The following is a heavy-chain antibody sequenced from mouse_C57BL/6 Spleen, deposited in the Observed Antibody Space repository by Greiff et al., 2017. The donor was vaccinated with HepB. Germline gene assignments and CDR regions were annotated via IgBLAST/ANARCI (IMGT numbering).Heavy chain of an antibody. CDR3: TPKCSGGSSAWFAY. D-gene: IGHD1-1*02. J-gene: IGHJ3*01. CDR1: GFTIKDDY. V-gene: IGHV14-4*01. Sequence: VQLQQSGAELVRPGASVKLSCTASGFTIKDDYMHWVKQRPEQGLEWIGWIDPENGDTEYASKFQGKATITADTSSNTAYLQLSSLTSEDTAVYSCTPKCSGGSSAWFAYWGQGTLVTVSA. CDR2: IDPENGDT.